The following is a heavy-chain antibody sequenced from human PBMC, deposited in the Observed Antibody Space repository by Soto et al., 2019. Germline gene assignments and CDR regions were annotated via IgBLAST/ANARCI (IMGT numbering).Heavy chain of an antibody. D-gene: IGHD2-21*01. J-gene: IGHJ5*02. Sequence: EVQLMESGGGLVQPGGSLRLSCAASGFTFSDYAMSWVRQAPGKGLEWVSAISGVGNSASHASSVQGRFVLSRDNSKNTHFLQMHSLRAVATAAYYSAKNDCGYTTCQLIAPWGQGTLVTVSS. CDR1: GFTFSDYA. V-gene: IGHV3-23*01. CDR3: AKNDCGYTTCQLIAP. CDR2: ISGVGNSA.